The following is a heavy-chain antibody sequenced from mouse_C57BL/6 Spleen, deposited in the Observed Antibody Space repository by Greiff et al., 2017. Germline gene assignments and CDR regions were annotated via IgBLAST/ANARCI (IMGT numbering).Heavy chain of an antibody. Sequence: EVQLQQSGPELVKPGASVKIPCKASGYTFTDYNMDWVKQSHGKSLEWIGDINPNNGGTIYNQKFKGKATLTVDNSSSTAYMELRSLTSEDTAVYYCARKEGTWFAYWGQGTLVTVSA. V-gene: IGHV1-18*01. CDR2: INPNNGGT. CDR1: GYTFTDYN. J-gene: IGHJ3*01. CDR3: ARKEGTWFAY.